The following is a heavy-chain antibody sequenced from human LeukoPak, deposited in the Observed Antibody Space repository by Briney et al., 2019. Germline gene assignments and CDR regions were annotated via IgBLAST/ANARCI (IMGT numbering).Heavy chain of an antibody. Sequence: ASVKVSCKASGYTLTGYYMHWVRQAPGQGLEWMGWINPNSGGTNYAQKFQGRVTMTRDTSISTAYMELSRLRSDDTAVYYCARDLEAIVGATGDYWGQGTLVTVSS. V-gene: IGHV1-2*02. D-gene: IGHD1-26*01. J-gene: IGHJ4*02. CDR3: ARDLEAIVGATGDY. CDR2: INPNSGGT. CDR1: GYTLTGYY.